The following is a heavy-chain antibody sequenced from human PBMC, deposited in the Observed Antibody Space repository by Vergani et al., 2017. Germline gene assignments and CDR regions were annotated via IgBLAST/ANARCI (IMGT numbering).Heavy chain of an antibody. CDR3: ARANIELTTIRGDAFDI. CDR1: GGKFSRHA. CDR2: IIPIFRTA. V-gene: IGHV1-69*13. Sequence: QVQLVQSGAEVKKPGSSVMVSCKASGGKFSRHAINWVRLAPGQGLECMGRIIPIFRTANYAQKFQGRVTITADESTNTAYMELSSLRSEDTAVYYCARANIELTTIRGDAFDIWGQGTMVTVSS. J-gene: IGHJ3*02. D-gene: IGHD5-24*01.